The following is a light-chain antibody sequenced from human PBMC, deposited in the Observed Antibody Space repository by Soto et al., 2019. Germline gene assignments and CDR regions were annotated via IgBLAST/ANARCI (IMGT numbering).Light chain of an antibody. Sequence: QSALTQPPSVSGSPGQSVTISCTATSSDVGDYNYVSWYQQHPGKAPKLMISHVTQRPSGVPDRFSGSKSGNTASLTISGLQAEDEADYYCCSHAGNYFHYVFGTGTKLTVL. CDR1: SSDVGDYNY. V-gene: IGLV2-11*01. CDR3: CSHAGNYFHYV. J-gene: IGLJ1*01. CDR2: HVT.